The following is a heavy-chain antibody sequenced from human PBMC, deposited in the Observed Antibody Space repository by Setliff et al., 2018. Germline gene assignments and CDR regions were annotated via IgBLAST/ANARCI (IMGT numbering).Heavy chain of an antibody. CDR1: GYTFGAHY. CDR2: INPNSGDT. Sequence: ASVKVSCKASGYTFGAHYIHWVRQAPGQGFEWMGWINPNSGDTNYAQNFQGRVTMTSDTSTNTVYMDLSSLTSEDTAVYFCARSGGSNWQTKLDYWGQGTLVTVSS. D-gene: IGHD2-15*01. J-gene: IGHJ4*02. V-gene: IGHV1-2*02. CDR3: ARSGGSNWQTKLDY.